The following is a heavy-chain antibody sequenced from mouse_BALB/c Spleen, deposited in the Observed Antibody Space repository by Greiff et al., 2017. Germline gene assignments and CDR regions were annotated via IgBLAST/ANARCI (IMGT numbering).Heavy chain of an antibody. CDR1: GYAFSSYW. V-gene: IGHV1-80*01. J-gene: IGHJ4*01. CDR3: ASFAMDY. CDR2: IYPGDGDT. Sequence: VQGVESGAELVRPGSSVKLSCKASGYAFSSYWMNWVKQRPGQGLEWIGQIYPGDGDTNYNGKFKGKATLTADKSSSTAYMQLSSLTSEDSAVYFCASFAMDYWGQGTSVTVSA.